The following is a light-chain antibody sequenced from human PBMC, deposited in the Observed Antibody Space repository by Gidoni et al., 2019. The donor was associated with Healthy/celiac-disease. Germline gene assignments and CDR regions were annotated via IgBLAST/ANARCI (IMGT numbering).Light chain of an antibody. Sequence: ELVLTQSPGTLSLSPGESATRSCRASQSVSSSYLAWYQQKPGQAPRLLIYGASSRATGIPDRFSGSGSGTDFTLTISRLEPEDFAVYYCQQYGSSPYTFGQGTKLEIK. CDR3: QQYGSSPYT. CDR2: GAS. V-gene: IGKV3-20*01. CDR1: QSVSSSY. J-gene: IGKJ2*01.